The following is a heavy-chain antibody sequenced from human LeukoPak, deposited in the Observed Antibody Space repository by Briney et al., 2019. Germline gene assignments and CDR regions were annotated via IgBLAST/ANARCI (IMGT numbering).Heavy chain of an antibody. CDR3: ARLLRVRYYDSSGSFDY. V-gene: IGHV1-18*01. D-gene: IGHD3-22*01. J-gene: IGHJ4*02. CDR2: ISAYNGNT. Sequence: ASVKVSFKASGYTFTSYGISWVRQAPGQGLEWMGWISAYNGNTNYAQKLQGRVTMTTDTSTSTAYMELRSLRSDDTAVYYCARLLRVRYYDSSGSFDYWGQGTLVTVSS. CDR1: GYTFTSYG.